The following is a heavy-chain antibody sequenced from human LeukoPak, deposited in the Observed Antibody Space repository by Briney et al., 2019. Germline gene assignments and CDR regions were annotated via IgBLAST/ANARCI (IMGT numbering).Heavy chain of an antibody. CDR3: ARHSVGGSGSYPIDY. J-gene: IGHJ4*02. CDR1: GYSFTSYW. Sequence: KIGESLKISCKGSGYSFTSYWIGWVRQMPGKGLEWMGIIYPGDSDTRYSPSFQGQVTISADKSISTAYLQWSSLKASDIAMYYCARHSVGGSGSYPIDYWGQGTLVTVSS. V-gene: IGHV5-51*01. D-gene: IGHD3-10*01. CDR2: IYPGDSDT.